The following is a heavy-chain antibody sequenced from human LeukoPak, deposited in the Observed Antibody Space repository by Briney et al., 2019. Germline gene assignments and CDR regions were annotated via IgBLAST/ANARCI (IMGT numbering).Heavy chain of an antibody. J-gene: IGHJ6*03. Sequence: ASVKVSCKASGYTFTGYYMHWVRQAPGQGLEWMGWINPNSGGTKYAQKFQGRVTMTRDTSINTAYMELNGLRSDDTAVYYCARDPKNFYDSRFDYYYIDVWGKGTTVTISS. D-gene: IGHD3-22*01. CDR2: INPNSGGT. CDR3: ARDPKNFYDSRFDYYYIDV. CDR1: GYTFTGYY. V-gene: IGHV1-2*02.